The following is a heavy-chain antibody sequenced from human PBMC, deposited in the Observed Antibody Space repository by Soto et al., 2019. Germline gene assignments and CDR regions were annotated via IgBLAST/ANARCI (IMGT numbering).Heavy chain of an antibody. J-gene: IGHJ6*02. D-gene: IGHD6-13*01. Sequence: GSLRLSCAASGFTFSSYAMSWVRQAPGKGLEWVSAISGSGGSTYYADSVKGRFTISRDNSKNTLYLQMNSLRAEDTAVYYCAKAGISSRDYYYGMDVWGQGTTVTVSS. CDR3: AKAGISSRDYYYGMDV. CDR2: ISGSGGST. V-gene: IGHV3-23*01. CDR1: GFTFSSYA.